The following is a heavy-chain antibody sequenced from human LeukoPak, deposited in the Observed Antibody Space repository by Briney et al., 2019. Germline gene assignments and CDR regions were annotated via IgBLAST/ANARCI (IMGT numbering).Heavy chain of an antibody. D-gene: IGHD3-16*02. V-gene: IGHV3-30*03. CDR1: GFTFSSYG. CDR3: ARLRLGELSLDY. CDR2: ISYDGSNK. Sequence: PGGSLRLSCAASGFTFSSYGMHWVRQAPGKGLEWVAVISYDGSNKYYADSVKGRFTISRDNSKNTLYLQMNSLRAEDTAVYYCARLRLGELSLDYWGQGTLVTVSS. J-gene: IGHJ4*02.